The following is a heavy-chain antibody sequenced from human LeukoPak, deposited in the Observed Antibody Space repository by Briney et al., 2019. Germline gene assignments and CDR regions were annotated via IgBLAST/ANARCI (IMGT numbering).Heavy chain of an antibody. J-gene: IGHJ3*02. Sequence: GGSLRLSCAASGFTFSDHYMDWVRQAPGKGLEWVGRTRNKANSYTTEYAASVKGRFTISRDDSKNSLYLQMNSLKTEDTAVYYCARVVSGSYRRLSFDIWGQGTMVTVSS. V-gene: IGHV3-72*01. CDR1: GFTFSDHY. D-gene: IGHD1-26*01. CDR2: TRNKANSYTT. CDR3: ARVVSGSYRRLSFDI.